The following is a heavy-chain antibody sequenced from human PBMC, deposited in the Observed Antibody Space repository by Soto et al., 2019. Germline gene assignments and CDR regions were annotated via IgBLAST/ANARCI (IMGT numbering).Heavy chain of an antibody. CDR1: GFTVSNFY. V-gene: IGHV3-66*01. Sequence: VQLVESGGGLVQPGGSLRLSCAASGFTVSNFYMTWVRQAPGKGLEWVSVISSGGSTYYADSVKGRFTISRDNSKNTLYLEMNSLRAGDTAVYYCARDTFGGAYDFWHGGQGTLVTVSS. CDR3: ARDTFGGAYDFWH. CDR2: ISSGGST. D-gene: IGHD3-3*01. J-gene: IGHJ4*02.